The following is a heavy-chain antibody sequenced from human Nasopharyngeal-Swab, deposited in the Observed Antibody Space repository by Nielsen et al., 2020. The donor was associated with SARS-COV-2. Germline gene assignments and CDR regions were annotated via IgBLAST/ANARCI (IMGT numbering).Heavy chain of an antibody. CDR3: FGYYDTSGYDNYYGMDV. D-gene: IGHD3-22*01. V-gene: IGHV3-23*01. Sequence: GESLKISCVASGYSFRTYGMSWVRQAPGKGLEWVAAIVGSGDISGSGGSTYYADSVKGRFTISRDNSKNTLSLQMNSLRAEDTAVYYCFGYYDTSGYDNYYGMDVWGQGTTVTVSS. J-gene: IGHJ6*02. CDR2: IVGSGDISGSGGST. CDR1: GYSFRTYG.